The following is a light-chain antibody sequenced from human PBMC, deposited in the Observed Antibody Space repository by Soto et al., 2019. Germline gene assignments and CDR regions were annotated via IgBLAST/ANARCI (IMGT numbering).Light chain of an antibody. V-gene: IGLV2-14*03. CDR1: SSDVGGYNF. Sequence: QSALTQPASVSGSPGQSITISCTGTSSDVGGYNFVSWYQQHPGKAPKLMIFDVTNRPSGVSNGFSGSKSGNTASLTISGLQAEDEAGYYCGSYTSSSSLVFGGGTQLTVL. CDR3: GSYTSSSSLV. J-gene: IGLJ2*01. CDR2: DVT.